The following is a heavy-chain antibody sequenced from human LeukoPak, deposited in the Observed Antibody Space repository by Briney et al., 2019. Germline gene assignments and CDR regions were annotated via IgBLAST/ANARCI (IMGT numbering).Heavy chain of an antibody. CDR1: GGSVSSGSYY. D-gene: IGHD5-24*01. V-gene: IGHV4-61*01. J-gene: IGHJ4*01. CDR3: ARGLHNFDY. CDR2: IYYSGST. Sequence: SETLSLTCTVSGGSVSSGSYYWSWIRQPPGKGLEWIGYIYYSGSTNYNPSLKSRVTISVDTSKNQFSLKLSSVTAADTAVYYCARGLHNFDYWGHGTLVTVSS.